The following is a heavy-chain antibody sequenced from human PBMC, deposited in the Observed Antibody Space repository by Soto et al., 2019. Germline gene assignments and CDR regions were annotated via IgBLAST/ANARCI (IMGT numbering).Heavy chain of an antibody. V-gene: IGHV3-30*03. CDR1: GFTFSNYG. Sequence: QVQLVESGGGVVQPGRSLRLSCAASGFTFSNYGMHWVRQAPGKGLEWVAVISDDGSDKYYADSVKGRFTLSRDNSKNTLYLQMSSLRPEDTSVYYCARDDGRLKGPLDIWSQGTMVTVSA. J-gene: IGHJ3*02. CDR3: ARDDGRLKGPLDI. D-gene: IGHD2-15*01. CDR2: ISDDGSDK.